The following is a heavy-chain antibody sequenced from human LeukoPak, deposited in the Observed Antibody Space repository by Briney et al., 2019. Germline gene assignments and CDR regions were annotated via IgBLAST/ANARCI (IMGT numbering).Heavy chain of an antibody. V-gene: IGHV3-48*03. D-gene: IGHD3-10*01. J-gene: IGHJ6*03. Sequence: GGSLRLSCAASGFTFSSYEMNWVRQAPGKGLEWISYISRHSSGSTIYYADSVKGRFTISRDNAKNSLYLQMNSLRAEDTAVYYCARETITMIRGVIITDYYHHMDVWGKGTSVTVSS. CDR3: ARETITMIRGVIITDYYHHMDV. CDR2: ISRHSSGSTI. CDR1: GFTFSSYE.